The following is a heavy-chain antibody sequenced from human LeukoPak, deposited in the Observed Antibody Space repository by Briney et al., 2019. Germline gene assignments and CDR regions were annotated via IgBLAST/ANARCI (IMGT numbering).Heavy chain of an antibody. CDR2: IHYDGSNN. Sequence: GGSLRLSCAASGFTFSSYAMHWVRQAPGKGVEWVAFIHYDGSNNYYADSVKGRFTISRDNSKNTLYLQMNTLRADDTAVYYCAKDHGSSDWYYFDYWGQGTLVTVSS. CDR3: AKDHGSSDWYYFDY. V-gene: IGHV3-30*02. J-gene: IGHJ4*02. D-gene: IGHD6-13*01. CDR1: GFTFSSYA.